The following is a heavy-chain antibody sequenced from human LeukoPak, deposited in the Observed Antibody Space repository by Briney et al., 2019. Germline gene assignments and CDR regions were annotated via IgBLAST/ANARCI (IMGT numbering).Heavy chain of an antibody. V-gene: IGHV1-18*01. D-gene: IGHD5-12*01. CDR1: GYTFTSYG. CDR2: ISAYNGNT. CDR3: ARGFSGYPDYYFDY. J-gene: IGHJ4*02. Sequence: ASVKVSCKASGYTFTSYGISWVRQAPGQGLEWMGWISAYNGNTNYAQKLQGRVTMTTDTSTGTAYMELRSLRSDDTAVYYCARGFSGYPDYYFDYWGQGTLVTVSS.